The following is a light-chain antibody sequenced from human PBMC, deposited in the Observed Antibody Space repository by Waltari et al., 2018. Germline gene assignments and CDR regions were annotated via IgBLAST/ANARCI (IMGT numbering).Light chain of an antibody. CDR1: QTISYFSNNKNY. CDR2: WAS. J-gene: IGKJ1*01. CDR3: QQYYSVPLT. V-gene: IGKV4-1*01. Sequence: DIVMTQSPDSLAVSLGERATINCKSSQTISYFSNNKNYLAWYQKKPGQPPRLLISWASSRESGVPDRFSGSGSGTDFTLTISSLQVEDVAIYYCQQYYSVPLTFGQGTKVGIK.